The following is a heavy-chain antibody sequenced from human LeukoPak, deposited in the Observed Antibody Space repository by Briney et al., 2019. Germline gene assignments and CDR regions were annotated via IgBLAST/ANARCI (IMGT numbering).Heavy chain of an antibody. J-gene: IGHJ4*02. Sequence: GGSLRLSCAASGFTFDDYGMSWVRHAPGKGLEWVSGINWNGGSTGYADSVKGRFTISRDNAKNSLYLQMNSLRAEDTALYHCARVDREGYGGNFDYWGQGTLVTVSS. CDR3: ARVDREGYGGNFDY. V-gene: IGHV3-20*01. CDR1: GFTFDDYG. CDR2: INWNGGST. D-gene: IGHD4-23*01.